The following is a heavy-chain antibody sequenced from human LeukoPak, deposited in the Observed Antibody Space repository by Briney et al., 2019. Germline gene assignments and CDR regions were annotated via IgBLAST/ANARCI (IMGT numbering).Heavy chain of an antibody. D-gene: IGHD6-19*01. J-gene: IGHJ3*02. CDR2: INHSEST. Sequence: PSETLSLTCTVSGGSISSGGYYWTWIRQPPGKGLEWIGEINHSESTNYNPSLKSRVTISEDTSKNQFSLKLNSVTAADTAVYYCARIGSGWYDAFDIWGQGTMVTVSS. CDR1: GGSISSGGYY. CDR3: ARIGSGWYDAFDI. V-gene: IGHV4-39*01.